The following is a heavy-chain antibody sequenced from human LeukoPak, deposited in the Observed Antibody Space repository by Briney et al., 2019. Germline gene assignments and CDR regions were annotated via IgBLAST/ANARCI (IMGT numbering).Heavy chain of an antibody. CDR1: GGSFSGYY. J-gene: IGHJ4*02. V-gene: IGHV4-34*01. D-gene: IGHD3-9*01. CDR3: ATHHYDILTGLSD. CDR2: INHSGST. Sequence: PSETLSLTCAVYGGSFSGYYWSWIRQPPGKGLEWIGEINHSGSTNYNPSLKSRVTISVDTSKNQFSLKLSSVTAADTAVYYCATHHYDILTGLSDWGQGTLVTVSS.